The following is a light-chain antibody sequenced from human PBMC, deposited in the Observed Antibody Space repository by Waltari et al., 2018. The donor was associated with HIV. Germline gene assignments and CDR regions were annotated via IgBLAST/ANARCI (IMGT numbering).Light chain of an antibody. CDR2: KDT. J-gene: IGLJ3*02. CDR3: QSADSSGTNRV. Sequence: SYELTQPPSVSVSPGQTTRITCSGDALPKQYAYWYHQKPGQAPVLVIYKDTERRAGIPERFSGSSSVTTVTLTISGVQAEDEADYYCQSADSSGTNRVFGGGTKLTVL. CDR1: ALPKQY. V-gene: IGLV3-25*03.